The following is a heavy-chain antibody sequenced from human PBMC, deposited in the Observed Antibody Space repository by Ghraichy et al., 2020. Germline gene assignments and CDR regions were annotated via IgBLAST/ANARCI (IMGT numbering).Heavy chain of an antibody. D-gene: IGHD6-19*01. Sequence: SETLSLTCAVYGGSFSGYYWCWIRQPPGTGVEWIGEINHSGSTNYNTSLKSRVTISVDTSKNQFSLKLRSVTAAGTALYYCASESCWYSVYYWGQGPLVTFSS. J-gene: IGHJ4*02. CDR3: ASESCWYSVYY. CDR2: INHSGST. CDR1: GGSFSGYY. V-gene: IGHV4-34*01.